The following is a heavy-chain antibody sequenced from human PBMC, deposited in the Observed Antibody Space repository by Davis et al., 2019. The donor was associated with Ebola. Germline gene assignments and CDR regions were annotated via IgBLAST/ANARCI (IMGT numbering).Heavy chain of an antibody. CDR2: VNPNSGNT. D-gene: IGHD1-20*01. CDR1: GYTFTSSD. J-gene: IGHJ5*02. V-gene: IGHV1-8*02. Sequence: AASVKVSCKASGYTFTSSDINWVRQATGQGLEWMGWVNPNSGNTGYAQKFQGRVTMTRNTSINTAYLELSSLRSEETAVYYCARVRYSWNGFDPWGQGTLVTVSS. CDR3: ARVRYSWNGFDP.